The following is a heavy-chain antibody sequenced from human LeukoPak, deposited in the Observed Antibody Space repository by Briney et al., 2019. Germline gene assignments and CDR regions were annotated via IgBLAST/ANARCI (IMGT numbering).Heavy chain of an antibody. CDR1: GFTFSSYG. J-gene: IGHJ4*02. D-gene: IGHD2-21*01. CDR3: AKAPVTTCSGAYCYPFDY. V-gene: IGHV3-23*01. Sequence: GGSLRLSCAASGFTFSSYGMSWVRQAPGKGLEWVSAISTGGGSTYYADSVKGRFTISRDSSKNTLYLQMNRLRAEDAAVYYCAKAPVTTCSGAYCYPFDYWGQGTLVTVSS. CDR2: ISTGGGST.